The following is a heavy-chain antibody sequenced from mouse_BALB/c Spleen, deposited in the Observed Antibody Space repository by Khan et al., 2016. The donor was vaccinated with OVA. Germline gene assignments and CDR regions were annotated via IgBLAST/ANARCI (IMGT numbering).Heavy chain of an antibody. J-gene: IGHJ3*01. CDR3: ARLAYYYNSEGFAY. CDR1: GFTFSTYG. V-gene: IGHV5-6*01. Sequence: EVELVESGGDFVRPGGSLKLSCAASGFTFSTYGMSWVRQTPDKRLEWVATINTGGAYTYYPDSVKGRFTISSDNAKNTLYLQLSSLKSEDTAIYYWARLAYYYNSEGFAYWGQGTLVTVSA. CDR2: INTGGAYT. D-gene: IGHD1-1*01.